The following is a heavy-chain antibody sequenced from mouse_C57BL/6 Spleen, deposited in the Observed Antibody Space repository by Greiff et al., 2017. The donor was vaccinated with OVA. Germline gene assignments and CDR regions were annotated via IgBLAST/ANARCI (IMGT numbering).Heavy chain of an antibody. J-gene: IGHJ1*03. CDR1: GFTFSDYY. CDR3: ARDDGNLDWYFDV. V-gene: IGHV5-16*01. CDR2: INYDGSST. Sequence: EVHLVESEGGLVQPGSSMKLSCTASGFTFSDYYMAWVRQVPEKGLEWVANINYDGSSTYYLDSLKSRFIISRDNAKNILYLQMSSLKSEDTATYYCARDDGNLDWYFDVWGTGTTVTVSS. D-gene: IGHD2-1*01.